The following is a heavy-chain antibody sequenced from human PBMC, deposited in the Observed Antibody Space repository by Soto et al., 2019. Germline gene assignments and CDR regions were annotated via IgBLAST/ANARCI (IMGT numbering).Heavy chain of an antibody. J-gene: IGHJ6*02. CDR1: GNTFPTYD. CDR2: ININSGNT. CDR3: SKGYAMDV. Sequence: QVQLVQSGAEVKKPGASVKVSCKASGNTFPTYDINWVRQATGQGLEWMGWININSGNTAYAQKFQGRFIMTRNTSINTVYMELSSLRSADTAVYYCSKGYAMDVWGQGTTVIVSS. V-gene: IGHV1-8*01.